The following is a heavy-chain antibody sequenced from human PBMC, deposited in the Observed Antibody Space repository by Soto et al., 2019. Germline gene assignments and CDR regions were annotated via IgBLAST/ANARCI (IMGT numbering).Heavy chain of an antibody. V-gene: IGHV3-21*01. J-gene: IGHJ6*02. CDR2: IRGFSPYT. CDR3: ARDPGYDDHASYYNEMDV. D-gene: IGHD3-10*01. CDR1: GFTFRTYT. Sequence: GGSLRVSCISSGFTFRTYTMNWVRQAPGKGLEWVSGIRGFSPYTFYAESVKGRFTISRDNAKNSLYLQMNSLRAEDTAVYYCARDPGYDDHASYYNEMDVWVQGTTVTVSS.